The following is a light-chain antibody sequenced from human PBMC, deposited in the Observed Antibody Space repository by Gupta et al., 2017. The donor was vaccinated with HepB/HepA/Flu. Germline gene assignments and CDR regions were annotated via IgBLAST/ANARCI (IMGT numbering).Light chain of an antibody. J-gene: IGLJ2*01. CDR2: AVS. Sequence: SALTQPPSASGSTGQPVASSCSGTSCDIGANDDVPWYQQHPGTAPKLMLYAVSSRPSGVPDRFSGSKSGNSASLTVSGLRAEDEAVYHCSSYAETNTGVIFGGGTRLTVL. V-gene: IGLV2-8*01. CDR1: SCDIGANDD. CDR3: SSYAETNTGVI.